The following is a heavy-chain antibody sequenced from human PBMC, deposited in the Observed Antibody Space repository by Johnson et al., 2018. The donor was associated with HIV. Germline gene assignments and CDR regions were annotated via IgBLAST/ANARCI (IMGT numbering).Heavy chain of an antibody. CDR2: ISGSGIRT. CDR1: GFTFSSYA. D-gene: IGHD6-19*01. CDR3: AKDPKGSGWVWAFDI. V-gene: IGHV3-23*04. Sequence: VQLVESGGGVVQPGRSLRLSCAASGFTFSSYAMSWVRQAPGKGLEWVAGISGSGIRTHYADSVKGQFTISRDNSKNPLYLQMNSLRAEDTAVYYCAKDPKGSGWVWAFDIWGQGTMVTVSS. J-gene: IGHJ3*02.